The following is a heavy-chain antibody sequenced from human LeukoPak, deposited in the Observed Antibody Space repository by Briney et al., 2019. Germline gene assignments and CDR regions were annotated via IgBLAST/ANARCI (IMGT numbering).Heavy chain of an antibody. J-gene: IGHJ4*02. CDR3: ARRQVTTLNFDY. V-gene: IGHV1-18*01. CDR2: INAYNGNT. CDR1: GGTFSRYA. Sequence: AAVKVSCKASGGTFSRYAISEVRQAPGQGLEWMGWINAYNGNTNYAQNLQGRVTMTTDTSTSTAYMELRSLRSDDTDVYYCARRQVTTLNFDYWGQGTLVTVSS. D-gene: IGHD1-1*01.